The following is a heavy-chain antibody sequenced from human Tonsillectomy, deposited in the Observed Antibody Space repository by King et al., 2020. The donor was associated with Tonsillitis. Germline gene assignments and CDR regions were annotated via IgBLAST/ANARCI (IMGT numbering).Heavy chain of an antibody. CDR3: ARDSGKIDY. D-gene: IGHD3-10*01. CDR1: GGSSSGYY. CDR2: INHSGST. V-gene: IGHV4-34*01. Sequence: VQLQQWGAGLLKPSETLSLTCAVYGGSSSGYYWSWIRQPPGKGLEWIGEINHSGSTNYNPSLKSRVTVSVDTSKNQFSLKLSSVTAADTAVYYCARDSGKIDYWGQGTLVTVSS. J-gene: IGHJ4*02.